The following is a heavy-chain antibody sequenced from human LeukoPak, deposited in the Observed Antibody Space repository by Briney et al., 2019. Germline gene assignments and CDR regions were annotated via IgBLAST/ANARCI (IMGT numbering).Heavy chain of an antibody. CDR2: ISNGGDST. CDR1: GFTFNSYA. V-gene: IGHV3-64*01. CDR3: ARADCSSSSCYTVAY. J-gene: IGHJ4*02. Sequence: GGSLRLSCAASGFTFNSYAMQWVRQAPGKGLEYVSGISNGGDSTYYATSVKGRFIISRDNSKNMLYLQMGSLRAEDMAVYYCARADCSSSSCYTVAYWGQGTLVTVSS. D-gene: IGHD2-2*02.